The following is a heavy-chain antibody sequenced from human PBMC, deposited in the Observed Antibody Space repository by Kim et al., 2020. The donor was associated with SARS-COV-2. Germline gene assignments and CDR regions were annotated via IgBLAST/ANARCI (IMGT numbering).Heavy chain of an antibody. Sequence: SVKGRFPISRDNAKNSVFLQMNSLRGDDTAVYFCVRAGHYDSSGYLRDFDYWGQGTMVTVSS. D-gene: IGHD3-22*01. V-gene: IGHV3-11*06. J-gene: IGHJ4*02. CDR3: VRAGHYDSSGYLRDFDY.